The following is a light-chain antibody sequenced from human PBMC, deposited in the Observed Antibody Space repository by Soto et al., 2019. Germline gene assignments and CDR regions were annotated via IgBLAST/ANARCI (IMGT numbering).Light chain of an antibody. CDR2: SNT. CDR3: AAWDDSLNAVV. CDR1: SSNIGSNT. Sequence: QSVLTQSPSVSGTPGQRVTISCSGSSSNIGSNTVNWYQQLPGTAPKLLMYSNTQRPSGVPDRFSGSKSGTSASLAISGLQSEDEADYYCAAWDDSLNAVVFGGGTQLTVL. V-gene: IGLV1-44*01. J-gene: IGLJ2*01.